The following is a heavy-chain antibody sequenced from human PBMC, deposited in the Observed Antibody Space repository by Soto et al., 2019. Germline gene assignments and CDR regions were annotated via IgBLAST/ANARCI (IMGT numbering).Heavy chain of an antibody. CDR1: GGAVSGYD. Sequence: ASETLSLTCTVSGGAVSGYDWSWIRQPPGKEPELIAYIHYSGSTYYNPSLKNRVTISIDMSKNQFSLKLRSVNAADSAVYYCAKVGRIAAAGTWFDPWGQGILVTVSS. CDR3: AKVGRIAAAGTWFDP. J-gene: IGHJ5*02. V-gene: IGHV4-59*02. D-gene: IGHD6-13*01. CDR2: IHYSGST.